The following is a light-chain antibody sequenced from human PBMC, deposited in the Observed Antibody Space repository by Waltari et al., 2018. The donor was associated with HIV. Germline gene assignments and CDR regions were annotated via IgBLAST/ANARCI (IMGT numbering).Light chain of an antibody. CDR1: QSVLYSPNNKNY. CDR3: QQYYATPIT. Sequence: IVMTQSPDSLAVSLGARATINCKSSQSVLYSPNNKNYLAWYQQKPGQPPKLLIYWASTRESGVPDRFSGSGSETDFTLTITSLQAEDVAVYHCQQYYATPITFGQGTRLQIK. J-gene: IGKJ5*01. CDR2: WAS. V-gene: IGKV4-1*01.